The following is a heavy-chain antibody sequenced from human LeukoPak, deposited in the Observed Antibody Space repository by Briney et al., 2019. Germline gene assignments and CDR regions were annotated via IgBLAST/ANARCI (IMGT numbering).Heavy chain of an antibody. D-gene: IGHD3-16*02. J-gene: IGHJ5*02. CDR1: GYTFTSYD. CDR2: MNPNSGNT. Sequence: ASVKVSCKASGYTFTSYDINWVRQATGQGVEWMGWMNPNSGNTGYAQKFQGRVTMTRNTSISTAYMELSSLRSEDTAVYYCARGPLNPHYDYVWGSYCYNWLDPWGQGTLVTVSS. CDR3: ARGPLNPHYDYVWGSYCYNWLDP. V-gene: IGHV1-8*01.